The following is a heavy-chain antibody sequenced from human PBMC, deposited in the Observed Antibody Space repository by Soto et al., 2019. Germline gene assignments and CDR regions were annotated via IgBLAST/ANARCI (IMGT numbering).Heavy chain of an antibody. CDR2: IDNNGVT. Sequence: PSETLSLICIVSGGSVCSNGHYWGWIRQPPGKGLEWIGSIDNNGVTNYNSSLKSRVTISRDTSKNQFSLRLTSVTAADTAVYYCGKILVGATGHTDADSWGPGTLVTVSS. CDR1: GGSVCSNGHY. D-gene: IGHD2-15*01. CDR3: GKILVGATGHTDADS. J-gene: IGHJ4*02. V-gene: IGHV4-39*01.